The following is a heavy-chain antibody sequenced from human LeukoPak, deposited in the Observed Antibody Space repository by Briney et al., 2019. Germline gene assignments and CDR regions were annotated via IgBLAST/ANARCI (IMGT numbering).Heavy chain of an antibody. CDR3: ARAVGIVGATSSG. Sequence: GASVKVSCKASGYTFTSYGSSWVRQAPGQGLAWMGWINPNRGCTNYAQKFQGRVTMTRDTSISTAYMELSRLRSDDSAAYYCARAVGIVGATSSGWGQGTLVTVSS. J-gene: IGHJ4*02. CDR2: INPNRGCT. V-gene: IGHV1-2*02. CDR1: GYTFTSYG. D-gene: IGHD1-26*01.